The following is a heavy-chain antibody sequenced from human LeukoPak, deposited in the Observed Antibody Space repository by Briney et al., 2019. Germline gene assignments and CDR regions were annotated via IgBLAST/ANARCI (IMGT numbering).Heavy chain of an antibody. CDR1: GFTFRDSG. CDR2: ISFSGANT. J-gene: IGHJ3*01. Sequence: GGSLRLSCAGSGFTFRDSGMTWVRQAPGKGLEWVSLISFSGANTYYADSVKGRFTISRDNSKDTLYLQMNSMRAEDTAIYYCARDIQLSTGGQGTMVTVSS. D-gene: IGHD5-24*01. CDR3: ARDIQLST. V-gene: IGHV3-23*01.